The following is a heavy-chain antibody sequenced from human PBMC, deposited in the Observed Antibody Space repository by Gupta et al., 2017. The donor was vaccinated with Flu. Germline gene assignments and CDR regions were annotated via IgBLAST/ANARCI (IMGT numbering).Heavy chain of an antibody. Sequence: WGRQRQRTGLAWVGDINHNGNNHYNSSLKGRVTMSVASSKTKLYLKLTSVTAKDTAMYYCARLLPYMNMVTAWGQGTLVTVSS. CDR3: ARLLPYMNMVTA. D-gene: IGHD2-21*02. CDR2: INHNGNN. V-gene: IGHV4-34*13. J-gene: IGHJ5*02.